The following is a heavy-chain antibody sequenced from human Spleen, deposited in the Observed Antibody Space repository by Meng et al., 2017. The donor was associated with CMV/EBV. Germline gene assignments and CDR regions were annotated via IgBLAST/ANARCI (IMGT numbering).Heavy chain of an antibody. J-gene: IGHJ4*02. D-gene: IGHD6-19*01. CDR3: ARVSSGWDYFDY. CDR1: VGSVSSGGYY. V-gene: IGHV4-31*03. Sequence: VEVREPCRGLVKPSQPLSLTCNVSVGSVSSGGYYWTWIRQHPGKGLEWFGHIYYSGSTFYNPSLKRRVIISIDTSKNQFSLNLRSVTAADTAVYYCARVSSGWDYFDYWGQGTLVTVSS. CDR2: IYYSGST.